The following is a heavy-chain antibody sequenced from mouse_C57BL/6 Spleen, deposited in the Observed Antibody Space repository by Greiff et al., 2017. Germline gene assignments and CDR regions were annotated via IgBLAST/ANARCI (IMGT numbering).Heavy chain of an antibody. V-gene: IGHV3-8*01. Sequence: EVHLVESGPGLAKPSQTLSLTCSVTGYPITSDYWNWIRKFPGNKLEYMGYISYSGSTYYNPSLKSRISIMRDTSKNQYYLQLNTVSTEDTAAYYCARKSSSDWYFDVWGTGTTVTVSS. D-gene: IGHD1-3*01. CDR2: ISYSGST. CDR1: GYPITSDY. J-gene: IGHJ1*03. CDR3: ARKSSSDWYFDV.